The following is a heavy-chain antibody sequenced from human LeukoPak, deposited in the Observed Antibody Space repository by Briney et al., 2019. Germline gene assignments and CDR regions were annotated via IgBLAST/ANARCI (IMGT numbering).Heavy chain of an antibody. CDR2: INPSGGST. CDR3: ARRPRPIQRGIVAPGWFDP. CDR1: GYTFTSYY. Sequence: ASVKGSCKASGYTFTSYYMHWVRQAPGQGLEWMGIINPSGGSTSYAQKFQGRVTMTRDTSTSTVYMELSSLRSEDTAVYYCARRPRPIQRGIVAPGWFDPWGQGTLVTVSS. J-gene: IGHJ5*02. V-gene: IGHV1-46*01. D-gene: IGHD3-22*01.